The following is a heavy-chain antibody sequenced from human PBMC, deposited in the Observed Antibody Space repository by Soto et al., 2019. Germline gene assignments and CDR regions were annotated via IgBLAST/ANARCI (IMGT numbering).Heavy chain of an antibody. CDR2: INAGNGNT. CDR1: GYTFTSYA. J-gene: IGHJ6*02. Sequence: ASVKVSCKASGYTFTSYAMHWVRQAPGQRLEWMGWINAGNGNTKYPQKFQGRVTITRDTSASTAYMELSSLRSEDTAVYYCAGGAGHYGMDVWGQGTTVTVSS. CDR3: AGGAGHYGMDV. V-gene: IGHV1-3*01. D-gene: IGHD6-19*01.